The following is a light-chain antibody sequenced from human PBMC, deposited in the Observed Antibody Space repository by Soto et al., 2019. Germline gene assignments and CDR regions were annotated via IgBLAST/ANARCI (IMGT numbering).Light chain of an antibody. CDR2: RAS. V-gene: IGKV3-15*01. Sequence: EIMMTQSPATLSVSPGERATLPCRASKRINSNLAWYQQKPGQAPRLLIYRASTRATNIPARFSGSGSGTEFTLTISSLQSEDCAVYYCQQYGNWPRTFGQGTKVEIK. J-gene: IGKJ1*01. CDR3: QQYGNWPRT. CDR1: KRINSN.